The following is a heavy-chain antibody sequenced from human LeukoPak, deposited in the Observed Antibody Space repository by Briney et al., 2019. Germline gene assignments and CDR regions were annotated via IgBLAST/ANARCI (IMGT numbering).Heavy chain of an antibody. D-gene: IGHD2-2*01. CDR3: ARLATRFQYQLPPVAFDI. Sequence: GAPLQISCQASGSIFTSYWIGGGRQLRGKGQEGMGIIYTGDSDTRYSPSLEGQATISANKTISTAYLQWSSLKASDTAMYYCARLATRFQYQLPPVAFDIWGLGTVVTVSS. CDR2: IYTGDSDT. J-gene: IGHJ3*02. V-gene: IGHV5-51*01. CDR1: GSIFTSYW.